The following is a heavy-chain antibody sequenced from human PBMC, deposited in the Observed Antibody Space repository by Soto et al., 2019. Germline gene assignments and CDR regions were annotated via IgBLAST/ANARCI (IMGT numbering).Heavy chain of an antibody. CDR2: ISAYNGNT. V-gene: IGHV1-18*04. D-gene: IGHD2-21*01. Sequence: ASVKVSCKASGYTFTSYGISWVRQAPGQGLEWMGWISAYNGNTNYAQKLQGRVTMTTDTSTSTAYVELRSLRSDDTAVYYCARHAPILSGFDPWGQGTLVTVSS. CDR1: GYTFTSYG. J-gene: IGHJ5*02. CDR3: ARHAPILSGFDP.